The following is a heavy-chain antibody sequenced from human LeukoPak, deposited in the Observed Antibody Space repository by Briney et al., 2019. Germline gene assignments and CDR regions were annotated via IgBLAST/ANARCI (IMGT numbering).Heavy chain of an antibody. CDR2: ISSSSSYI. V-gene: IGHV3-21*01. CDR3: AITRGGYFDY. D-gene: IGHD3-10*01. CDR1: GFTFSSYS. Sequence: GGSLRLSCAASGFTFSSYSMNWVRQAPGKGLEWVSSISSSSSYIYYADSVKGRFTISRDNAKKSLYLQMNSLRAEDTAVYYCAITRGGYFDYWGQGTLVTVSS. J-gene: IGHJ4*02.